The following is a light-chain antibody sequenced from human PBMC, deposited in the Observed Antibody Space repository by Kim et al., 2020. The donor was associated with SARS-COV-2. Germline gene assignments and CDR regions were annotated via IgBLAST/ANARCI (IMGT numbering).Light chain of an antibody. CDR3: QQSYSTSQYT. Sequence: DIQMTQSPSSLSASVGDRVTIACRASQSISRYLNWYQQKPGKAPKLLIYAASSLQSGVPSRFSGSGSGTDFTLTISSLQPEDFATYYCQQSYSTSQYTFGQGTKLEI. CDR2: AAS. J-gene: IGKJ2*01. CDR1: QSISRY. V-gene: IGKV1-39*01.